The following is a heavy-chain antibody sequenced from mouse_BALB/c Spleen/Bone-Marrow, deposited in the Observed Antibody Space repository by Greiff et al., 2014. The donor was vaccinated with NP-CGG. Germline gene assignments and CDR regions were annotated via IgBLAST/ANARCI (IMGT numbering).Heavy chain of an antibody. V-gene: IGHV1-5*01. J-gene: IGHJ1*01. D-gene: IGHD2-10*01. CDR2: IYPGNSDT. Sequence: EVPLVESGTVLARPGASVKMSCKASDYTFTSYRMHWLKQRPGQGLEWIGAIYPGNSDTSYNQKFKGKAELTAVTSTSTAYMDLSSLTNEDSAVYYCTLAYFGQGDWFFDVWGAGTTVTVSS. CDR1: DYTFTSYR. CDR3: TLAYFGQGDWFFDV.